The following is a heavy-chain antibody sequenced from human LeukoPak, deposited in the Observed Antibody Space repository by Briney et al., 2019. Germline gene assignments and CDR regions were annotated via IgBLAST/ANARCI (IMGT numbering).Heavy chain of an antibody. Sequence: SQTLSLTCAISGDSVSTNSVAWNWIRQSPSRGLEWLGRTYYRSKWNNDYAVSVKSRITINPDISKNQFSLQLNSVTPDDTALYYCARGRYSGFDLWGQGTMVTVSS. CDR3: ARGRYSGFDL. V-gene: IGHV6-1*01. D-gene: IGHD2-15*01. CDR1: GDSVSTNSVA. J-gene: IGHJ3*01. CDR2: TYYRSKWNN.